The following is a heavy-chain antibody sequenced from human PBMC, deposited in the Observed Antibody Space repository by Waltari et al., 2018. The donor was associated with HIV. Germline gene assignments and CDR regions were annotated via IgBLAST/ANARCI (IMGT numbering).Heavy chain of an antibody. J-gene: IGHJ4*02. Sequence: EVQLVESGGGLVQPGGSLSLSCAASGFPSSSYWMHWVRQVPGKGLIWVSRINSDGSSTSYADSVKGRFTISRDNAKNTLYLQMNSLRAEDTAVYYCATSRTFDYWGQGTLVTVSS. CDR1: GFPSSSYW. CDR3: ATSRTFDY. V-gene: IGHV3-74*01. CDR2: INSDGSST.